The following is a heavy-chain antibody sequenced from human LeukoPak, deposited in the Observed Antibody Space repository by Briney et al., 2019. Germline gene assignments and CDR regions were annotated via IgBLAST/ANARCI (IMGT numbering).Heavy chain of an antibody. D-gene: IGHD3-16*01. CDR3: ARWGGSVLWSFDF. Sequence: PSETLSLTCTVPFGSISSYHWNWIRPSPEKGLEWIGYVHYSGSTYYNPSLKSRITMSVDTSKSQFSLRLSSVTAADTAVYYCARWGGSVLWSFDFWGQGTLVTVSS. CDR2: VHYSGST. J-gene: IGHJ4*02. V-gene: IGHV4-59*01. CDR1: FGSISSYH.